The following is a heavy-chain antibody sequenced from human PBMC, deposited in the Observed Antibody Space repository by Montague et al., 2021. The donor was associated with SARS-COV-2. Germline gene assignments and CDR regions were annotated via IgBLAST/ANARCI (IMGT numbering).Heavy chain of an antibody. D-gene: IGHD2-2*01. Sequence: SETLSLTCTVSGGSISGYYWSWIRQPPGKGLEWIGYMYSGGRSNYNPSLKSRVTMSVDTSKNLFSLKLNSVSAADTAVYYCARYAMYAGTSNWFDSWGQGTLVTVSS. CDR3: ARYAMYAGTSNWFDS. J-gene: IGHJ5*01. V-gene: IGHV4-4*09. CDR1: GGSISGYY. CDR2: MYSGGRS.